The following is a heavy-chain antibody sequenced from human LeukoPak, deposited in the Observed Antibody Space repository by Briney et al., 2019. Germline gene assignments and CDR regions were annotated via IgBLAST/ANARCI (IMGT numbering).Heavy chain of an antibody. D-gene: IGHD3-16*02. CDR3: ARGRLGELSLDPHFDY. J-gene: IGHJ4*02. CDR1: GYTFTSYG. V-gene: IGHV1-18*01. CDR2: ISAYNGNT. Sequence: ASVRVSCKASGYTFTSYGISWVRQAPGQGLEWMGWISAYNGNTNYAQKLQGRVTMTTDTSTSTAYMELTSLRSEDTAVYYCARGRLGELSLDPHFDYWGQGTLVTVSS.